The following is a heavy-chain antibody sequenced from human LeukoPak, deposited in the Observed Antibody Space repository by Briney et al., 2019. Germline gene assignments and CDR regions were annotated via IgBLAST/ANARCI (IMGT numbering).Heavy chain of an antibody. Sequence: ASVKVFCKASGYTFTGYYMHWVRQAPGQGLEWVGWINPKSGGTNYAQKFQGRVTMTSDTSITTVYMELSRLRSGDTAVYYCARRVFSGWGYYFDYWGQGTLVTVSS. CDR2: INPKSGGT. CDR3: ARRVFSGWGYYFDY. V-gene: IGHV1-2*02. D-gene: IGHD6-19*01. J-gene: IGHJ4*02. CDR1: GYTFTGYY.